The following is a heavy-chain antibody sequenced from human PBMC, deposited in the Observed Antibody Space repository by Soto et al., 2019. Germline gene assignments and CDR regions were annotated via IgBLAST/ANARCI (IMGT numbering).Heavy chain of an antibody. D-gene: IGHD4-17*01. V-gene: IGHV1-46*01. Sequence: ASVKVSCKASGYTFTSYYMHWVRQAPGQGLEWMGIINPSGGSTSYAQKFQGRVTMTRDTSTSTVYMELSSLRSEDTAVYYCAREGRDYGPEFYYYYGMDVWGQGTTVTVSS. J-gene: IGHJ6*02. CDR1: GYTFTSYY. CDR2: INPSGGST. CDR3: AREGRDYGPEFYYYYGMDV.